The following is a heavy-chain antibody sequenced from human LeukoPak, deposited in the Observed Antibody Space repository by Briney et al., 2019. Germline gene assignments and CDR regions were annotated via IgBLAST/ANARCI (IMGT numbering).Heavy chain of an antibody. J-gene: IGHJ3*02. CDR2: IYSSGST. D-gene: IGHD3-16*01. V-gene: IGHV4-39*07. CDR1: GGSISSSSHY. CDR3: AREGENAFDI. Sequence: SETLSLTCTVSGGSISSSSHYWGWIRQPPGKGLEWIGSIYSSGSTYYNPSLKSRVTTSVDTSKNQFSLKLSSVTAADTAVYYCAREGENAFDIWGQGTMVTVSS.